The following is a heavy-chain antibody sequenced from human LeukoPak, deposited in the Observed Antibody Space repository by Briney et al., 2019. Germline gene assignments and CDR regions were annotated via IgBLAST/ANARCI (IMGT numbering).Heavy chain of an antibody. D-gene: IGHD3-22*01. CDR1: GYSISSGYF. Sequence: SETLSLTCIVSGYSISSGYFWGWIRQAPGKGPEWIGSIYHSGSTYYNPALKSRVTISVETSQSQFSLTLSSVTAADTAVYYCARDLRYYDSISSIYYYYYMDVWGKGTTVTVSS. CDR3: ARDLRYYDSISSIYYYYYMDV. V-gene: IGHV4-38-2*02. J-gene: IGHJ6*03. CDR2: IYHSGST.